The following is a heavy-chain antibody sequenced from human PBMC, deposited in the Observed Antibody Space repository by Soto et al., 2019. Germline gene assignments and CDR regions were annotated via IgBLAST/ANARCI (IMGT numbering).Heavy chain of an antibody. V-gene: IGHV4-61*08. J-gene: IGHJ3*02. D-gene: IGHD1-20*01. Sequence: PSATLSLTCSVSGGSVSSGGHYWSWIRQPPGKGLEWIAYISDTGTTNYNPSLKSRVTISLDMSKNRVSLRMDSVTAADTAVYYCEIVRADNSNSYDAFDIWGQGKMVTV. CDR2: ISDTGTT. CDR1: GGSVSSGGHY. CDR3: EIVRADNSNSYDAFDI.